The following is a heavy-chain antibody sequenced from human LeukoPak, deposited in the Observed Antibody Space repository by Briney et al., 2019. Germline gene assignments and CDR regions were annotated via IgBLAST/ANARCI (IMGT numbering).Heavy chain of an antibody. CDR3: AGDVMSTALDAFDV. CDR1: GGSINSYY. D-gene: IGHD1-1*01. CDR2: IYYSGSP. J-gene: IGHJ3*01. V-gene: IGHV4-59*01. Sequence: SETLSLTCTVSGGSINSYYWNWIRQPPWKGLELIGYIYYSGSPTYNPSLKSRVTISVDTSKNLFSLQLSSVTAADTAVYYCAGDVMSTALDAFDVWGQGTMVTVSS.